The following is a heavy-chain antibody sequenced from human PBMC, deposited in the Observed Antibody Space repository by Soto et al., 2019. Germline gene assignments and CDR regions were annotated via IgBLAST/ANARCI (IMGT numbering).Heavy chain of an antibody. V-gene: IGHV3-30-3*01. Sequence: QVQLVESGGGVVQPGRSLRLSCAASGFTFSSYAMHWVRQAPGKGLEWVAVISYDGSNKYYADSVKGRFTISRDNSKNTRNLQMNSRRAEDTAVYYCARGRVMERWLAGWFDPWGQGTLVTVSS. CDR2: ISYDGSNK. J-gene: IGHJ5*02. CDR1: GFTFSSYA. CDR3: ARGRVMERWLAGWFDP. D-gene: IGHD6-19*01.